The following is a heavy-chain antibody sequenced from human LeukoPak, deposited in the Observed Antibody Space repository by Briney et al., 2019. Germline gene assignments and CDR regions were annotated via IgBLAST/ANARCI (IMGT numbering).Heavy chain of an antibody. V-gene: IGHV4-59*12. CDR1: GSSISRYY. CDR2: IYYSGST. D-gene: IGHD4-17*01. Sequence: SETLSLTCSVSGSSISRYYWNWIRQPPGKELEWIGYIYYSGSTNYNPSLNSRLSMSLDSSNNQFSLKLSSVTAADTAVYYCARGRTVIDYWGQGTLVTVSS. CDR3: ARGRTVIDY. J-gene: IGHJ4*02.